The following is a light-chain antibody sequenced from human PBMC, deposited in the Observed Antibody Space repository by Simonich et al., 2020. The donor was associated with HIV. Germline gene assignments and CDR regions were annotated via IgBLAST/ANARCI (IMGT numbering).Light chain of an antibody. V-gene: IGKV3-15*01. CDR1: QGVSSN. Sequence: EIVMTQSPATLSVSPGERATLSCRASQGVSSNLAWYQQKPGQAPRLLIYGASTRATGIPARFSGSGSGTDFTLTINSLQAEDVAVYYCQQYYDTPYTFGQGTKLEIK. J-gene: IGKJ2*01. CDR3: QQYYDTPYT. CDR2: GAS.